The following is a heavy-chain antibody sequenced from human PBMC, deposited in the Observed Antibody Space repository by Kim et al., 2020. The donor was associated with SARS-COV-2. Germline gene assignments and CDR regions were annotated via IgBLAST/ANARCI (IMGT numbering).Heavy chain of an antibody. D-gene: IGHD4-17*01. Sequence: SLKSRVTISVDKAKNPFSLKLSSVTAADTAVYYCARDGGYGDPGGNWFDPWGQGTLVTVSS. V-gene: IGHV4-4*02. J-gene: IGHJ5*02. CDR3: ARDGGYGDPGGNWFDP.